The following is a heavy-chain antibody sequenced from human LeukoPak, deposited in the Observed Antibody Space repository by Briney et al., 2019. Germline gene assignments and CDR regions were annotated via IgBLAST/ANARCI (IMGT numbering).Heavy chain of an antibody. CDR1: GGSISSGGYY. D-gene: IGHD7-27*01. V-gene: IGHV4-31*03. J-gene: IGHJ6*02. CDR3: ARASRLGDYYYYYGMDV. CDR2: IYYSGST. Sequence: SQTLSLTCTVSGGSISSGGYYWSWIRQHPGKGLEWIGYIYYSGSTYYNPSLKSRVTISVDTSKNQFSLKLSSVTAADTAVYYCARASRLGDYYYYYGMDVWGQGTTVTVSS.